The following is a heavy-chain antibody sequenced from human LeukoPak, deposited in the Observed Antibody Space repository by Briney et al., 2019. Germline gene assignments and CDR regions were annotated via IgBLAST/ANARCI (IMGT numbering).Heavy chain of an antibody. V-gene: IGHV4-34*01. CDR3: ARGTSLYSSGWYPY. CDR2: INHSGST. D-gene: IGHD6-19*01. CDR1: GVSFSGYY. J-gene: IGHJ4*02. Sequence: PSETLSLTCAVYGVSFSGYYWSWIRQPPGKGLEWIGEINHSGSTNYNPSLKSRVTISVDTSKNQFSLKLSSVTAADTAVYYCARGTSLYSSGWYPYWGQGTLVTVSS.